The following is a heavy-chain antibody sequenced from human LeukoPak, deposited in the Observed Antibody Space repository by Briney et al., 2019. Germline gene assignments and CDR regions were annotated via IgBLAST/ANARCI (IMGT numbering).Heavy chain of an antibody. J-gene: IGHJ4*02. Sequence: PSETLSLTCTVSGVSISSYYWSWIRQPPGKGLEWIGYIYYSGSTNYNPSLKSRVTISVDTSKNQFSLKLSSVTAADTAVYYCARIEDYGGNSVNYWGQGTLVTVSS. CDR3: ARIEDYGGNSVNY. V-gene: IGHV4-59*01. D-gene: IGHD4-23*01. CDR1: GVSISSYY. CDR2: IYYSGST.